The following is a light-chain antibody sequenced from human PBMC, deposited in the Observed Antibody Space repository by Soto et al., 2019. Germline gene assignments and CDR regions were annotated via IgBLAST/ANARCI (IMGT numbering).Light chain of an antibody. CDR3: QQYGSSIT. Sequence: DFVMTQSPLSLPVTLGQPASISCRSIQSLVHSNGNTFLTWFQQRPGQSPRRLIYKVSNRDSGVPDRFSGSGSGTDFTLTISRLEPEDFAVYYCQQYGSSITFGQGTRLEIK. V-gene: IGKV2-30*02. J-gene: IGKJ5*01. CDR1: QSLVHSNGNTF. CDR2: KVS.